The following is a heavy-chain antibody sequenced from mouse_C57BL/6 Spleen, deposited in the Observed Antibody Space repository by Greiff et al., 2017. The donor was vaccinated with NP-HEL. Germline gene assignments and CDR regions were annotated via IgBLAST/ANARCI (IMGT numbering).Heavy chain of an antibody. J-gene: IGHJ4*01. CDR3: ARSRFSYGSSYDAMDY. Sequence: VQLQQPGAELVKPGASVKMSCKASGYTFTSYWITWVKQRPGQGLEWIGDIYPGSGSTNYTEKFKSKATLTVDTSSSTAYMQLSSLTSEDSAVYYGARSRFSYGSSYDAMDYWGQGTSVTVSS. CDR2: IYPGSGST. D-gene: IGHD1-1*01. V-gene: IGHV1-55*01. CDR1: GYTFTSYW.